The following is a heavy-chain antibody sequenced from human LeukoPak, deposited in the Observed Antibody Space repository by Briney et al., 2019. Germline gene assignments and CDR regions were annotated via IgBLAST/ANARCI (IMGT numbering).Heavy chain of an antibody. D-gene: IGHD3-22*01. V-gene: IGHV4-59*12. J-gene: IGHJ4*02. Sequence: PSETLSLTCTVSGGSFSSYYWSWLRQPPGKGLEWSGYIYYSGSTNYNPSLKSRVTISVDTSDNQFSLKLSSVTAADTAVYYCASRGYYDSSGYTDYWGQGTLVTVSS. CDR2: IYYSGST. CDR3: ASRGYYDSSGYTDY. CDR1: GGSFSSYY.